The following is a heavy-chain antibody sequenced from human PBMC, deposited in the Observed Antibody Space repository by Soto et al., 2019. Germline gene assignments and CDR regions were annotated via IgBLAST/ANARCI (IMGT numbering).Heavy chain of an antibody. Sequence: QVQLVQSGAEVKKPGASVKVSCKASGYTFTSYDINWVRQATGQGLEWMGWMNPNSGNTGYAQKFQGRVTMTRNTSISTAYMQLSSLRSEDTAVYYCARGVRGIGAAACTFQLYYFDYWGQGTLVTVSS. J-gene: IGHJ4*02. CDR3: ARGVRGIGAAACTFQLYYFDY. D-gene: IGHD6-13*01. CDR2: MNPNSGNT. V-gene: IGHV1-8*01. CDR1: GYTFTSYD.